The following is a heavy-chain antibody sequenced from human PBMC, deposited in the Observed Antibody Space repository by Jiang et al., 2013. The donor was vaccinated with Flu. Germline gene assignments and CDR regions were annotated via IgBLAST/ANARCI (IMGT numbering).Heavy chain of an antibody. V-gene: IGHV1-3*01. Sequence: EWMGWINAGNGNTRYSQKFQGRVTITRDTSATTTYMELSSLRSEDTSVYYCVRDRSGWKTFDYWGQGTLVTVSA. CDR2: INAGNGNT. J-gene: IGHJ4*02. CDR3: VRDRSGWKTFDY. D-gene: IGHD6-19*01.